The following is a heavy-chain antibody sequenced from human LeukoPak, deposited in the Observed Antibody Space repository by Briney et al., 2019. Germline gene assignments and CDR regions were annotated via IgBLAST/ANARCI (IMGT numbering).Heavy chain of an antibody. J-gene: IGHJ3*02. CDR2: ISSSGSTI. Sequence: TGGSLRLSCAASGFTFSDYYMSWLRQAPGKGLEWVSYISSSGSTIYYADSVKGRFTISRDNAKNSLYLQMNSLRAEDTAVYYCARDHYYDSSGYYYGEAFDIWGQGTMVTVSS. D-gene: IGHD3-22*01. CDR1: GFTFSDYY. CDR3: ARDHYYDSSGYYYGEAFDI. V-gene: IGHV3-11*01.